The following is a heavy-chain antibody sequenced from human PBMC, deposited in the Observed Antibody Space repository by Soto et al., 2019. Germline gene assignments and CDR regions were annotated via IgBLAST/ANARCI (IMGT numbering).Heavy chain of an antibody. CDR2: ISYDGSNK. CDR3: AKAPGGYSSSWFGDY. Sequence: QVQLVESGGGVVQPGRSLRLSCAASGFTFSSYGMHWVRQAPGKGLEWVAVISYDGSNKYYADSVKGRFTISRDNSKNTLYLQMNSLRAEDTAVYYCAKAPGGYSSSWFGDYWGQGTLVTVSS. D-gene: IGHD6-13*01. CDR1: GFTFSSYG. V-gene: IGHV3-30*18. J-gene: IGHJ4*02.